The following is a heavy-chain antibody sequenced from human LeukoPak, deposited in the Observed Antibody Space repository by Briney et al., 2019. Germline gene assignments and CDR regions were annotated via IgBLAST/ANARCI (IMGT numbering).Heavy chain of an antibody. D-gene: IGHD2-2*01. V-gene: IGHV1-24*01. CDR2: FHPENGET. CDR1: GYTLTELS. CDR3: ATGEFCNNSSCYPAFGF. J-gene: IGHJ4*02. Sequence: ASVKVSCKVSGYTLTELSMDWVRQAPGKGLEWMGGFHPENGETIYAQKFKGRVVMTEDTSTDTAYMELSSLRSEDTAVYYCATGEFCNNSSCYPAFGFWGQGSQVIVSS.